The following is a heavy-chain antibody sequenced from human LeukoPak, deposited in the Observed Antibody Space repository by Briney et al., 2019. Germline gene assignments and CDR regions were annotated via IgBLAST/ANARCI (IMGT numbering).Heavy chain of an antibody. CDR3: ARGRAVAGTGMD. V-gene: IGHV3-43*02. D-gene: IGHD6-19*01. J-gene: IGHJ4*02. CDR1: GFSFDDNA. Sequence: GGSLRLSCAASGFSFDDNAMYWVRQTPGKGLEWVSLISGDGATTYYADSVKGRFNISRDNAKNSLFLQMNSLRDEDTAVYYCARGRAVAGTGMDWGQGTLVAVSS. CDR2: ISGDGATT.